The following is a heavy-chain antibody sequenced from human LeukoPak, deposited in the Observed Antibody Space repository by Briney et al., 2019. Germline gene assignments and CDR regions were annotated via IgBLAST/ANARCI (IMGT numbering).Heavy chain of an antibody. CDR2: ILHSGST. CDR3: ARLVAARSLMDV. V-gene: IGHV4-38-2*02. D-gene: IGHD6-6*01. Sequence: SETLSLTCTVSGYSISSGYYWGWLRQPPGKGLEWIGSILHSGSTYYNPSLKSRVTISVDTSKNQFSLKLSSVTAADTAVYYCARLVAARSLMDVWGKGTTVTVSS. CDR1: GYSISSGYY. J-gene: IGHJ6*03.